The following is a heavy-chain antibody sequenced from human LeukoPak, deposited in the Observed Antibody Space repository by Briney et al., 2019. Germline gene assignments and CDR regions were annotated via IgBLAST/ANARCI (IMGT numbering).Heavy chain of an antibody. Sequence: SETLSLTCAVYGGSFSGYYWSWIRQPPGKGLEWIGEINHSGSTNYNPSLKSRVTISVDTSKNQFSLKLSSVTAADTAVYYCATSNSQWFGEVIFDYWGQGTLVTVSS. D-gene: IGHD3-10*01. CDR1: GGSFSGYY. CDR3: ATSNSQWFGEVIFDY. J-gene: IGHJ4*02. CDR2: INHSGST. V-gene: IGHV4-34*01.